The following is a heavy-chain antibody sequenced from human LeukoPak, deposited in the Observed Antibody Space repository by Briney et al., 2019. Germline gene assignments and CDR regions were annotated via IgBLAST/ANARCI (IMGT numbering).Heavy chain of an antibody. J-gene: IGHJ4*02. V-gene: IGHV1-8*02. Sequence: GASVKVSCKASGYTFSNYDINWVRKATGPGPEWMGWMNPDSGNTGYAQKFQGRVTMTRDSSITKAYMELISLRFEDTAVYYCTRAIRNQLLSDYWGQGTLVTVSS. D-gene: IGHD2-2*01. CDR3: TRAIRNQLLSDY. CDR1: GYTFSNYD. CDR2: MNPDSGNT.